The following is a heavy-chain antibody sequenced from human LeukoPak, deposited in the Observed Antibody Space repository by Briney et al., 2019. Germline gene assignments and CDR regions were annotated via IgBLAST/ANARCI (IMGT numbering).Heavy chain of an antibody. CDR3: AKMPAHYYDSRNYYFDY. D-gene: IGHD3-22*01. J-gene: IGHJ4*02. CDR2: ISYDGSNK. V-gene: IGHV3-30*18. CDR1: GFTFSSYG. Sequence: PGRSLRLSCAASGFTFSSYGMHWVRQAPGKGLEWVAVISYDGSNKYYADSVKGRFTISRDNSKNTLYLQMNSLRAEDTAVYYCAKMPAHYYDSRNYYFDYWGQGTLVTVSS.